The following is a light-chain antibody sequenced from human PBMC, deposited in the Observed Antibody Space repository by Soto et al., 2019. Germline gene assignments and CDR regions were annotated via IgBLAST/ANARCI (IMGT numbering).Light chain of an antibody. CDR1: QTIDSW. CDR3: QQYHIYSRT. CDR2: KAS. V-gene: IGKV1-5*03. Sequence: NQMSQSPSTLSASVGDRVTITCRASQTIDSWLAWYQQRPGKAPKLLIYKASTLASGVPSRFSGSGSGTEFTLTINSLQPDDFATYYCQQYHIYSRTFGQGTKVDI. J-gene: IGKJ1*01.